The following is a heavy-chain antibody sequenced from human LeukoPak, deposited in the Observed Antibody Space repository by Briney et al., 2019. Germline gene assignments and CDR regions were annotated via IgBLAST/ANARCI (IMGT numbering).Heavy chain of an antibody. V-gene: IGHV4-31*03. D-gene: IGHD3-22*01. CDR2: IYYSGST. CDR3: ASQANFYDSSGYFRP. CDR1: GDSINSGGYY. Sequence: SETLSLTRTVSGDSINSGGYYWTWIRQHPGRGLEWIGYIYYSGSTYYNPSLRSRVTLSLDTSKNQFSLNLNSVTAADTAVYYCASQANFYDSSGYFRPSGQGTLVTVSS. J-gene: IGHJ1*01.